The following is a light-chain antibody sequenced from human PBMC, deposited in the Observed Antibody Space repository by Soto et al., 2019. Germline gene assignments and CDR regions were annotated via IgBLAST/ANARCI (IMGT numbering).Light chain of an antibody. CDR1: SRDVGTYDL. CDR2: EGS. J-gene: IGLJ2*01. CDR3: CSYAGVSSFVV. V-gene: IGLV2-23*03. Sequence: QSVLTQPASVSGSPGQSITISCTGTSRDVGTYDLVSWYQKHPGKAPKLIIYEGSERPSGVSDRFSASKSGSTASLTISGLQAEDEAEYYCCSYAGVSSFVVFGGGTKLTVL.